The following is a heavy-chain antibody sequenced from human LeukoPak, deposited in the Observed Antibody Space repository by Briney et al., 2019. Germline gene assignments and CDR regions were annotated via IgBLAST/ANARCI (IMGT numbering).Heavy chain of an antibody. CDR1: GFTFSTYA. Sequence: RGSLRLSCVASGFTFSTYAMSWLRQAPGKGLEWVSSISGSGGSTYYADSVKGRFTISRDNSKNTLYLQMNSLRAEDTAIYYCAKRAHYDFWGGPFDPWGQGTLVTVSS. CDR2: ISGSGGST. D-gene: IGHD3-3*01. V-gene: IGHV3-23*01. J-gene: IGHJ5*02. CDR3: AKRAHYDFWGGPFDP.